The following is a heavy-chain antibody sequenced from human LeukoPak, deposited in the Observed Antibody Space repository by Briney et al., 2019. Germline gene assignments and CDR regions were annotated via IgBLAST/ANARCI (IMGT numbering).Heavy chain of an antibody. CDR3: ARGFRVETTVTTSSGGWFDP. D-gene: IGHD4-11*01. CDR1: GFTFSSYW. Sequence: GGALRLSCAASGFTFSSYWMHWVRQAPAKGLVWVGRINCYGSSTSYADSVKGRFTISRDNAKNTLYLQMNSLRAEDTAVYYCARGFRVETTVTTSSGGWFDPWGQGTLVTVSS. CDR2: INCYGSST. V-gene: IGHV3-74*01. J-gene: IGHJ5*02.